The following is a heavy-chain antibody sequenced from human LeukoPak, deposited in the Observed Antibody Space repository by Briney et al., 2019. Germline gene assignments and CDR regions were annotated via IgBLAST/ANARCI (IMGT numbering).Heavy chain of an antibody. Sequence: SETLSLTCAVYGGSFSGYHWSWIRRLPGKGLEWIGEINHSGSTNYNPSLKSRVTISVDTSKNQFSLKLSSVTAADTAVYYCARGLSHQEPFNFDYWGQGTLVTVSS. CDR3: ARGLSHQEPFNFDY. V-gene: IGHV4-34*01. CDR1: GGSFSGYH. CDR2: INHSGST. J-gene: IGHJ4*02.